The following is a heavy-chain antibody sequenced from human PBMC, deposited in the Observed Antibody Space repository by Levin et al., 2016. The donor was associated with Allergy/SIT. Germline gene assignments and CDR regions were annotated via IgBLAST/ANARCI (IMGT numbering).Heavy chain of an antibody. Sequence: GGSLRLSCAASGFTFSNYWMHWVRQAPGKGLVWVSRLNIDGSSTNYADSVKGRFTISRDNAKNTVYLQMNSLRAEDTAVYYCARALYNSGWGDVFDMWGQGTMVTVSS. V-gene: IGHV3-74*01. CDR2: LNIDGSST. CDR1: GFTFSNYW. J-gene: IGHJ3*02. CDR3: ARALYNSGWGDVFDM. D-gene: IGHD6-19*01.